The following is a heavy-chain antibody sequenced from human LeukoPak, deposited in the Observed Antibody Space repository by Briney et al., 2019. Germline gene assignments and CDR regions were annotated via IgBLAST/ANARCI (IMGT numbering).Heavy chain of an antibody. J-gene: IGHJ4*02. CDR1: GYTLTELS. V-gene: IGHV1-24*01. CDR2: FDPEDGET. CDR3: ATTISHYYDSSGYYYPLDY. Sequence: ASVKVSCKVSGYTLTELSMHWVRQAPGKGLEWMGGFDPEDGETIYAQKFQGRVTMTEDTSTDTAYMELSSLRSEDPAVYYCATTISHYYDSSGYYYPLDYWGQGTLVTVSS. D-gene: IGHD3-22*01.